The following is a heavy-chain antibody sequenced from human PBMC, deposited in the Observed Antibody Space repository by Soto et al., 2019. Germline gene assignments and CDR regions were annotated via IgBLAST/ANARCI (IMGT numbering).Heavy chain of an antibody. CDR3: ARHVTPGGDSEFGGVDACDI. CDR2: IYYSGST. V-gene: IGHV4-39*01. CDR1: GGSISSSSYY. J-gene: IGHJ3*02. Sequence: QLQLQESGPGLVKPSETLSLTCTVSGGSISSSSYYWGWIRQPPGKGLEWIGSIYYSGSTYYNPSLKSRVTISVDTSKNQFSLKLSSVTAADTAVYYCARHVTPGGDSEFGGVDACDIWGQGTMVTVSS. D-gene: IGHD3-16*01.